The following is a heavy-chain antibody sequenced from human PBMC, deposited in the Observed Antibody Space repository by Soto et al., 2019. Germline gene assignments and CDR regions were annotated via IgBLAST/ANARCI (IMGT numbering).Heavy chain of an antibody. Sequence: PGGSLRRSXAASGFTFSSYAMSWVRQAPGKVLEWVSANSGSGGSTYYADSVKGRFTISRDNSKNTVYLQLSSLTAEDTAVYYCAKTDFRSGIYYFDYWVQGTLVTVSS. J-gene: IGHJ4*02. V-gene: IGHV3-23*01. CDR1: GFTFSSYA. CDR3: AKTDFRSGIYYFDY. CDR2: NSGSGGST. D-gene: IGHD3-3*01.